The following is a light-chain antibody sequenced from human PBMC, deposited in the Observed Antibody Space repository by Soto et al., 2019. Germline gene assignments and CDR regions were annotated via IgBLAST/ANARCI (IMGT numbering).Light chain of an antibody. CDR1: QSLNNW. Sequence: DIQMTQSPSTLSASVGDRVTITCRASQSLNNWLAWYQQKSGKAPKLLIYKVSVLESGVPSRFSGSGSGTEFNLTIRSLQPDDFATYFCQQYNGYSWTFGQGNKVEIK. CDR3: QQYNGYSWT. CDR2: KVS. V-gene: IGKV1-5*03. J-gene: IGKJ1*01.